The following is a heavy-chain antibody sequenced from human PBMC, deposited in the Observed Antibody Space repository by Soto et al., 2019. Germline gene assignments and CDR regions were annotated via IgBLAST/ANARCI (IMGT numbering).Heavy chain of an antibody. V-gene: IGHV1-2*04. CDR2: INPKSGGT. Sequence: ASVKVSCKASGYSFTDDHVHWVRQSPGQGLESLGRINPKSGGTSTAQKFQGWVTMTRDRSISTVYMVLTRLRSDDTAVYFCARGHSTDCSNGVCSFFYNHEMDVWGQGTTVTVSS. CDR1: GYSFTDDH. CDR3: ARGHSTDCSNGVCSFFYNHEMDV. J-gene: IGHJ6*02. D-gene: IGHD2-8*01.